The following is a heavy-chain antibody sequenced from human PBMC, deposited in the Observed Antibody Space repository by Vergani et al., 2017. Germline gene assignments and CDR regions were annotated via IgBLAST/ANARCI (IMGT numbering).Heavy chain of an antibody. D-gene: IGHD2-2*01. V-gene: IGHV4-61*02. J-gene: IGHJ5*02. CDR2: IYTSGST. CDR1: GGSISSGSYY. CDR3: ARDVPPRCWFDP. Sequence: QVQLQESGPGLVQPSQTLSLTCTVSGGSISSGSYYWSWIRQPAGKGLEWLGRIYTSGSTNYNPALKSRVTISVDTSKNHLSLKLSSVTAADTDVYYCARDVPPRCWFDPWGQGTLVTVSS.